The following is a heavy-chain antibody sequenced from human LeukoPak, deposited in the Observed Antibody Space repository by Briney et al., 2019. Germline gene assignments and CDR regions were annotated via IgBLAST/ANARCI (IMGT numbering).Heavy chain of an antibody. CDR3: ARDPTEDFWSGFYSYFDF. Sequence: ASVKVSCKASGYTFTTYGLSWVRQAPGQGLEWMGWISPYNGNTNYAQKFQGRVTMTTDTSTSTAYMELRSLRSDDTAVYYCARDPTEDFWSGFYSYFDFWGQGTLVTVSS. CDR1: GYTFTTYG. CDR2: ISPYNGNT. V-gene: IGHV1-18*01. J-gene: IGHJ4*02. D-gene: IGHD3-3*01.